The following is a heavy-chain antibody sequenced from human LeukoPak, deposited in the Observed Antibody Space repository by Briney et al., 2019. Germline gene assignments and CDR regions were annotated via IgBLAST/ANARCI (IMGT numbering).Heavy chain of an antibody. CDR3: ARSLDSSGYYYYGMDV. J-gene: IGHJ6*02. CDR1: GFTFSSYG. Sequence: PGGSLRPSCAASGFTFSSYGMHWVRQAPGKGLEWVAVIWYDGSNKYYADSVKGRFTISRDNSKNTLYLQMNSLRAEDTAVYYCARSLDSSGYYYYGMDVWGQGTTVTVSS. CDR2: IWYDGSNK. D-gene: IGHD3-22*01. V-gene: IGHV3-33*01.